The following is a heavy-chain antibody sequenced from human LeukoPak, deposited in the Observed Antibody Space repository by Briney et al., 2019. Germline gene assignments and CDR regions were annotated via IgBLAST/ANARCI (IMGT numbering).Heavy chain of an antibody. CDR2: IYYSGST. V-gene: IGHV4-31*03. CDR1: GGSISSGGYY. D-gene: IGHD5-18*01. CDR3: ARENSDTAMVV. Sequence: SETLSLTCTVSGGSISSGGYYWSWIRQHPGKGLEWIGYIYYSGSTYYNPSLKSRVTISVDTSKNQFSLKLSSVTAADTAVCYCARENSDTAMVVWGQGTLVTVSS. J-gene: IGHJ4*02.